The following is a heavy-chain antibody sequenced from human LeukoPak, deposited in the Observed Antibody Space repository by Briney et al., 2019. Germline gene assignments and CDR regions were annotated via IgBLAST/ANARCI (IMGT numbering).Heavy chain of an antibody. CDR1: GFTFSSYS. CDR2: ISSSSSYI. CDR3: ARDAPPTAKYYGSGSYYPFDY. V-gene: IGHV3-21*04. J-gene: IGHJ4*02. Sequence: GGSLRLSCAASGFTFSSYSMNWVRQAPGKGLEWVSSISSSSSYIYYADSVRGRFTISRDNAKNSLYLQMNSLRAEGTAVYYCARDAPPTAKYYGSGSYYPFDYWGQGTLVTVSS. D-gene: IGHD3-10*01.